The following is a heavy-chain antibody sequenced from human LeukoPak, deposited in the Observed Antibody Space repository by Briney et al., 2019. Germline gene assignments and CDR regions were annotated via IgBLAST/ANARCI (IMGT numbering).Heavy chain of an antibody. J-gene: IGHJ4*02. D-gene: IGHD5-18*01. CDR2: INTNTGNP. CDR3: ARDHSDTAEDY. Sequence: ASVKVSCKASGYTFTSYGISWVRQAPGQGLEWMGWINTNTGNPTYAQGFTGRFVFSLDTSVSTAYLQISSLKAEDTAVYYCARDHSDTAEDYWGQGTLVTVSS. CDR1: GYTFTSYG. V-gene: IGHV7-4-1*02.